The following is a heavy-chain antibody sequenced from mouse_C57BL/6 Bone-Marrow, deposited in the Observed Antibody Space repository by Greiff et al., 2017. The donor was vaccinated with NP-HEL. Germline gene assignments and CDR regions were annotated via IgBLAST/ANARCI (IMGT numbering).Heavy chain of an antibody. D-gene: IGHD1-1*01. V-gene: IGHV1-64*01. Sequence: QVQLQQPGAELVKPGASVKLSCKASGYTFTSYWMHWVKQRPGQGLEWIGMIHPNSGSTNYNEKFKSKATLTVDKSSSTAYMQLSSLTSEDSAVYYGARGTGSSYVGYYAMDYWGQGTSVTVSS. CDR2: IHPNSGST. CDR1: GYTFTSYW. CDR3: ARGTGSSYVGYYAMDY. J-gene: IGHJ4*01.